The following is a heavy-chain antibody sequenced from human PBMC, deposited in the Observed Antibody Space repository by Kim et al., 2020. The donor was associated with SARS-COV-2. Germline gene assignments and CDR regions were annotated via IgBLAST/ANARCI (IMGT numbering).Heavy chain of an antibody. CDR2: MNPNSGNT. D-gene: IGHD2-21*02. J-gene: IGHJ2*01. CDR1: GYTFTSYD. CDR3: ARPWIWVGGNSINWYFDL. Sequence: ASVKVSCKASGYTFTSYDINWVRQATGQGLEWMGWMNPNSGNTGYAQKFQGRVTMTRNTSISTAYMELSSLRSEDTAVYYCARPWIWVGGNSINWYFDLWGRGTLVTVSS. V-gene: IGHV1-8*01.